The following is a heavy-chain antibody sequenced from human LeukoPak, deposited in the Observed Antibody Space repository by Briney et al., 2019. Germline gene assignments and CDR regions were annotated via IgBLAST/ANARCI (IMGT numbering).Heavy chain of an antibody. V-gene: IGHV4-4*02. CDR2: IYHSGST. CDR1: GGSISSSNW. CDR3: ARDGLVVVPAAMDYYYGMDI. D-gene: IGHD2-2*01. J-gene: IGHJ6*02. Sequence: SETLSLTCAVSGGSISSSNWWSWVRQPPGKGLEWIGEIYHSGSTNYNPSLKSRVTISVDKSKNQFSLKLSSVTAADTAVYYCARDGLVVVPAAMDYYYGMDIWGQGTTVTVSS.